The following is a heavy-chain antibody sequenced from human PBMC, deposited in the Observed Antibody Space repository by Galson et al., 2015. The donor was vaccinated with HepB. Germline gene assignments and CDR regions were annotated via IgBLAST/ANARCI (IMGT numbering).Heavy chain of an antibody. D-gene: IGHD3-10*01. CDR3: ARVGLVRGVTGYYYYGMDA. CDR2: INPSGGST. V-gene: IGHV1-46*03. CDR1: GYTFTSYY. J-gene: IGHJ6*02. Sequence: SVKVSCKASGYTFTSYYMHWVRQAPGQGLEWMGIINPSGGSTSYAQKFQGRVTMTRDTSTSTVYMELSSLRSEDTAVYYCARVGLVRGVTGYYYYGMDAWGQGTTVTVSS.